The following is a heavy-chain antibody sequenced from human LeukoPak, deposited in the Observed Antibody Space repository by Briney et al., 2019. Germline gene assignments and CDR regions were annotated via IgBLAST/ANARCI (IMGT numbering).Heavy chain of an antibody. V-gene: IGHV3-53*01. CDR1: GFTVSSNY. D-gene: IGHD3-22*01. Sequence: GGSLRLSCAASGFTVSSNYMSWVRQAPGKGLEWVSVIYSGGSTYYADSVKGRFTISRDNSKNTLYLQMNSLRAEDTAVYYCARAGVVYDSSGYYPKEFDYWGQGTLVTVSS. CDR3: ARAGVVYDSSGYYPKEFDY. J-gene: IGHJ4*02. CDR2: IYSGGST.